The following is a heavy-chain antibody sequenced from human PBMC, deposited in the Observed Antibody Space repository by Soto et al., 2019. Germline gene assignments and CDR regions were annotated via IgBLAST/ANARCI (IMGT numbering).Heavy chain of an antibody. CDR2: IYQSGST. CDR1: GGSISSGGYS. D-gene: IGHD5-18*01. CDR3: ASRRLVQLWKRGNAFDI. Sequence: PSETLSLTCTVSGGSISSGGYSWSWIRQPPGKGLEWNGYIYQSGSTNYNPSLKSRVTISVDKSKNQFSLKLSSVTAADTAVYYCASRRLVQLWKRGNAFDIWGQGTMVTVSS. V-gene: IGHV4-30-2*01. J-gene: IGHJ3*02.